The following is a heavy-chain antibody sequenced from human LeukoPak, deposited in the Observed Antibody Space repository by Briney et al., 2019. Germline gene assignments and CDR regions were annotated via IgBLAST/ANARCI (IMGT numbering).Heavy chain of an antibody. CDR1: GFTLSNLA. CDR2: ISGSGGST. CDR3: AKDRYKASSKGSDY. V-gene: IGHV3-23*01. J-gene: IGHJ4*02. D-gene: IGHD1-14*01. Sequence: GGSLRLSCAASGFTLSNLAVSWVRQAPGKGLEWVSAISGSGGSTYYADSVKGRFTISRDNSKNTLYLRMNSLRAEDTAVYYCAKDRYKASSKGSDYWGQGTLVSVSS.